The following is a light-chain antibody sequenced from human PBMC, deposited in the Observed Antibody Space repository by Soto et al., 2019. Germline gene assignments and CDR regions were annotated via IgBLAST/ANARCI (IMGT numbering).Light chain of an antibody. CDR3: QQYGSSPST. CDR1: QSVSSSY. J-gene: IGKJ2*01. V-gene: IGKV3-20*01. Sequence: EIVLTQSPGTLSLSPGERATLSCRASQSVSSSYLAWYQQKPGQAPRLLIYGASSRATGITDRFSGSGSGTDFTLTISRLESEDFAVYYCQQYGSSPSTFGQGTKLEIK. CDR2: GAS.